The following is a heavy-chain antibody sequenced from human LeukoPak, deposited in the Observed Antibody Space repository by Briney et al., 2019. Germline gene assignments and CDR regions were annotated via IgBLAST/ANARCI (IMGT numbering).Heavy chain of an antibody. V-gene: IGHV1-69*05. CDR2: IIPIFGTA. CDR1: GGTFSSYA. CDR3: ARGPLYQLLEGYYYYYMDV. Sequence: SVKVSCKASGGTFSSYAISWVRQAPGQGLEWMGGIIPIFGTANYAQKFQGRVTITTDESTSTAYMELSSLRSEDTAVYYCARGPLYQLLEGYYYYYMDVWGKGTTVTVSS. D-gene: IGHD2-2*01. J-gene: IGHJ6*03.